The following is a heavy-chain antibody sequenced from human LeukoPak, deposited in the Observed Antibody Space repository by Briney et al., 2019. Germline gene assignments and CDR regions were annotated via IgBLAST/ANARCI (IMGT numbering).Heavy chain of an antibody. CDR3: TTRPNPRDGPSDF. V-gene: IGHV3-15*01. CDR1: GFTFSNAW. CDR2: IKSNTDGGAT. J-gene: IGHJ4*02. Sequence: PGGSLRLSCAASGFTFSNAWMTWVRQAPGKGLEWVGRIKSNTDGGATDYAAPVKGRFTISRDDSKNTLYMQMDSLTTEDTALYYCTTRPNPRDGPSDFWGQGTLVTVSS.